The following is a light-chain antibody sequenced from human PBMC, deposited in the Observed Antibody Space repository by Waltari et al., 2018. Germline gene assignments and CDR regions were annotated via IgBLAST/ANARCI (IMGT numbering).Light chain of an antibody. CDR3: SSYTSSSLRV. CDR2: DVS. V-gene: IGLV2-14*01. Sequence: QSALTQPASVSGSPGQSITISCTGTSSDVGGYNYVSWYQQHPGKAPKLMIYDVSKGPSGVANRFPGSNSCSTSSLTISGLQAEDEADYYCSSYTSSSLRVFGGGTKLTVL. CDR1: SSDVGGYNY. J-gene: IGLJ2*01.